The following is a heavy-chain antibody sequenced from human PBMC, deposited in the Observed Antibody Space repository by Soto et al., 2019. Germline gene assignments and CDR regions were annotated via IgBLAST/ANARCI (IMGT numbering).Heavy chain of an antibody. CDR2: IKRKSDDGTT. Sequence: VGSLRLSCTTSGFTFSNAWMSWVRQAPGKGLEWVGRIKRKSDDGTTDYAASVKGRFSISRDNSKNTLYLQMNSLRAEETAVYYCARDLESYGYLDYWGQGTLVTVSS. D-gene: IGHD5-18*01. CDR3: ARDLESYGYLDY. CDR1: GFTFSNAW. J-gene: IGHJ4*02. V-gene: IGHV3-15*01.